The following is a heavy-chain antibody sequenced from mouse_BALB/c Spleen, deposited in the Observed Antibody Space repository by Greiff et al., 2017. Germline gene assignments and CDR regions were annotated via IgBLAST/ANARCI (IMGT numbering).Heavy chain of an antibody. V-gene: IGHV5-6-3*01. D-gene: IGHD2-14*01. Sequence: EVHLVESGGGLVQPGGSLKLSCAASGFTFSSYGMSWVRQTPDKRLELVATINSNGGSTYYPDSVKGRFTISRDNAKNTLYLQMSSLKSEDTAMYYCARLYYRYDAMDYWGQGTSVTVS. CDR3: ARLYYRYDAMDY. J-gene: IGHJ4*01. CDR2: INSNGGST. CDR1: GFTFSSYG.